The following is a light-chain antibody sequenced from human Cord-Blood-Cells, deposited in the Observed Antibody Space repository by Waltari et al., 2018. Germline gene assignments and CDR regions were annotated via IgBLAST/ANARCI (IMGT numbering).Light chain of an antibody. CDR1: QSVLYISNNKNY. Sequence: DIVMTQSPDSLAVSPGERATINCKSSQSVLYISNNKNYLAWYQQKPGQPPKLLIYWASTRESGVPDRFSGSGSGTDFTLTISSLQAEDVAVYYCQQYYSTPWTFGQGTKVEIK. J-gene: IGKJ1*01. CDR3: QQYYSTPWT. V-gene: IGKV4-1*01. CDR2: WAS.